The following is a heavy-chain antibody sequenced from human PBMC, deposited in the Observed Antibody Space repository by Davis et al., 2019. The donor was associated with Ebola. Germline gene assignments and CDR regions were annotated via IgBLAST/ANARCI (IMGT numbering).Heavy chain of an antibody. D-gene: IGHD6-13*01. Sequence: GSLRLSCAASGFTFSSYSMNWVRQAPGKGLEWVSSISSSSSYIYYADSVKGRFTISRDNAKNSLYLQMNSLRAEDTAVYYCARDKMAAALFDYWGQGTLVTVSS. V-gene: IGHV3-21*01. CDR1: GFTFSSYS. CDR2: ISSSSSYI. CDR3: ARDKMAAALFDY. J-gene: IGHJ4*02.